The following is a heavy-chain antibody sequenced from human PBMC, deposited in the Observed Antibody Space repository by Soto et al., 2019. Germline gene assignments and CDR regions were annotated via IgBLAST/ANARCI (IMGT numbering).Heavy chain of an antibody. D-gene: IGHD3-3*01. CDR1: GGSISSGGYY. CDR3: ARGHGGISVFGALGHFDY. J-gene: IGHJ4*02. CDR2: FHYSGST. V-gene: IGHV4-39*01. Sequence: QLQLQESGPGLVKPSETLSLTCSVSGGSISSGGYYWGWIRQPPGKGLEWIGSFHYSGSTYYNPSLKSRVTISVDTSKNQFSLNLSSVSAADTAVYYCARGHGGISVFGALGHFDYWGQGALVIVSS.